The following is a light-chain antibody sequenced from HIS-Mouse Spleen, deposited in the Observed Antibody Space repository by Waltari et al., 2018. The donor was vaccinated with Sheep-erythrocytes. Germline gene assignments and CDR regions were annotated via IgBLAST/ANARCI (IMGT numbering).Light chain of an antibody. J-gene: IGLJ1*01. CDR2: DVS. V-gene: IGLV2-11*01. Sequence: QSALTQPRSVSGSPGQSVTISCTGTSSDVGGYNYVSWYQQHPGKAPTLMIYDVSKGPSGVPDRFSGSKSGNTASLTSSGLQAEDEADYYCCSYAGSYNHVFATGTKVTVL. CDR3: CSYAGSYNHV. CDR1: SSDVGGYNY.